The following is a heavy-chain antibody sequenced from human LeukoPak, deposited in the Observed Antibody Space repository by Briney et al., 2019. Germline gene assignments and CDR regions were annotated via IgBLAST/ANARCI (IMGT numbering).Heavy chain of an antibody. CDR1: GFTFSGYS. CDR2: ISGNSGAI. J-gene: IGHJ4*02. V-gene: IGHV3-48*04. CDR3: ARDTMTRSWYCDC. D-gene: IGHD2-2*01. Sequence: GGSLRLSCAASGFTFSGYSMNWVRQAPGKGLEWISYISGNSGAIYYADSVKGRFTISRDNARNSLYLQMNSLRAEDTAVYYCARDTMTRSWYCDCWGQGTLVTVSS.